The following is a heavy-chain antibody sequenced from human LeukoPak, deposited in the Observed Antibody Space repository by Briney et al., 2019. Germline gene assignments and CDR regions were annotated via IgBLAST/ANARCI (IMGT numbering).Heavy chain of an antibody. CDR1: GFTVSSNY. CDR3: AKDNSGYSYGPIGY. V-gene: IGHV3-53*01. Sequence: GGSLRLSCAASGFTVSSNYMSWVRQAPGKGLEWVSVIYSGGSTYYADSVKGRFTISRDNSKNTLYLQLNSLRAEDTAVYYCAKDNSGYSYGPIGYWGQGTLVTVSS. CDR2: IYSGGST. D-gene: IGHD5-18*01. J-gene: IGHJ4*02.